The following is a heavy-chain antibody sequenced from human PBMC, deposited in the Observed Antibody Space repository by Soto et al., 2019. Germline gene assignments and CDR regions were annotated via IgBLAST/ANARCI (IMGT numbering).Heavy chain of an antibody. D-gene: IGHD4-17*01. Sequence: SETLSLTCAVSGGSFSSYYWSWIRQPPGEGLEWIGSIYYSGSTNYNPSLKSRVTISIDTSKNQFSLKLSSVTAADTAVYFCARAYYGAYPYFDYWGQGTLVTVSS. CDR1: GGSFSSYY. CDR2: IYYSGST. J-gene: IGHJ4*02. CDR3: ARAYYGAYPYFDY. V-gene: IGHV4-59*01.